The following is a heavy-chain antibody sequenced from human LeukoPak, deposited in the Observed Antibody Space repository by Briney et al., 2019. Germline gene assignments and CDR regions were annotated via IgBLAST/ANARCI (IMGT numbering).Heavy chain of an antibody. D-gene: IGHD3-10*01. J-gene: IGHJ4*02. V-gene: IGHV4-31*03. Sequence: SQTLSLTCTVSGGSTSSGGYYWSWIRQHPAKGLEWIGYIYYSGLTYYNPSLGSRVTVSLDTSRNQFSLKLTSVTAADTAVYYCARERTYFGSGSYPDSWGQGTLVTVSS. CDR1: GGSTSSGGYY. CDR3: ARERTYFGSGSYPDS. CDR2: IYYSGLT.